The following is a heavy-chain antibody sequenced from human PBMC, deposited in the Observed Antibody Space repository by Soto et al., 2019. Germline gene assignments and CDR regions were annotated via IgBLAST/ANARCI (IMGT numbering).Heavy chain of an antibody. CDR2: IFYSGST. J-gene: IGHJ4*02. CDR3: ARSPEATVTAFDY. Sequence: QVQLQESGPGLVKPSQTLSLTCTVSGGSISSGGYYWSWIRQHPGKGLEWFGYIFYSGSTYYNPSRKSRVTISVDPSKNQFSLKLSSVTAADTAVYYCARSPEATVTAFDYWGQGTLVTVSS. D-gene: IGHD4-17*01. V-gene: IGHV4-31*03. CDR1: GGSISSGGYY.